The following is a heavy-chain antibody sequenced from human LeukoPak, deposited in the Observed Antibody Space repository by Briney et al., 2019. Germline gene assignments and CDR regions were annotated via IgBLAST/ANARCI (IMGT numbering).Heavy chain of an antibody. CDR1: GFTFSNYP. J-gene: IGHJ4*02. CDR3: AREDPAGSYDY. Sequence: GGSLTLSCEASGFTFSNYPMHWVRQAPGKGLESVSAISESGSNIYYANSVKGRFSISRDNFRNTLYLQMGSLRPEDMAMYYCAREDPAGSYDYWGQGTLVTVPS. CDR2: ISESGSNI. D-gene: IGHD3-10*01. V-gene: IGHV3-64*01.